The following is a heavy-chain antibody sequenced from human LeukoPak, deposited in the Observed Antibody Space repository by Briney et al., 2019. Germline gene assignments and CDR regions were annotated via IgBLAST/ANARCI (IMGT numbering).Heavy chain of an antibody. CDR1: GGSISNYY. CDR2: IYDSGST. Sequence: PSETLSLTCTVSGGSISNYYWNWIRQAPGKGLEWIGFIYDSGSTKYNPSLKSRVIISVDTSRNQFSLTMSSVTAADTAVYYCAREGCGDRGCYSGLEYWGQGTRVTVSS. CDR3: AREGCGDRGCYSGLEY. J-gene: IGHJ4*02. D-gene: IGHD2-21*01. V-gene: IGHV4-59*01.